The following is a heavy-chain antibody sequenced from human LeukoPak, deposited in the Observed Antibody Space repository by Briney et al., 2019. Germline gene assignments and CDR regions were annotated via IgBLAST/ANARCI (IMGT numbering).Heavy chain of an antibody. V-gene: IGHV3-23*01. D-gene: IGHD6-19*01. CDR1: GFTFSSYA. Sequence: GRSLRLSCAASGFTFSSYAMSWVRQAPGKGLEWVSAISGSGGSTYYADSVKGRFTISRDNSQITLYLQMNSLRAEDTAVYFCAKGPLTEVAGTTWDSWGQGTLVTVSS. J-gene: IGHJ4*02. CDR3: AKGPLTEVAGTTWDS. CDR2: ISGSGGST.